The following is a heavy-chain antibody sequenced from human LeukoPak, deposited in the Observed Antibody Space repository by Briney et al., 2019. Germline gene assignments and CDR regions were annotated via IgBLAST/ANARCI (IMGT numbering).Heavy chain of an antibody. J-gene: IGHJ3*02. CDR2: IYYSGST. D-gene: IGHD1-26*01. V-gene: IGHV4-59*01. Sequence: SETLSLTCTVSGGSISSYYWSWIRQPPGKGLEWIGYIYYSGSTNYNPSLKSRVTISVDTSKNQFSLKLSSVTAADTAVYYCARAARGLPPLEDAFDIWGQGTMVTVSS. CDR3: ARAARGLPPLEDAFDI. CDR1: GGSISSYY.